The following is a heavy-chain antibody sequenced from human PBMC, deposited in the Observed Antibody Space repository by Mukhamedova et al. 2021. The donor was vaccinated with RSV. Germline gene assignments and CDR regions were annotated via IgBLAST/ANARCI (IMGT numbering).Heavy chain of an antibody. J-gene: IGHJ3*02. V-gene: IGHV3-21*04. D-gene: IGHD3-22*01. CDR3: ASGADENYYDSSGYPDAFDI. Sequence: VHGRFTISRDNAKNSLYLQMNSLRAEDTAVYYCASGADENYYDSSGYPDAFDIWGQGTMVTVSS.